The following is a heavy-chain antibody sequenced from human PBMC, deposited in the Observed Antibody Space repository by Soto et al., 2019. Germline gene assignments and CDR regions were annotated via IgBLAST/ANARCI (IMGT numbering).Heavy chain of an antibody. CDR1: GGSISSYY. J-gene: IGHJ6*02. Sequence: SETLSLTCTVSGGSISSYYWSWIRQPAGKGLEWIGRIYTSGSTNYNPPLKSRVTMSVDTSKNQFSLKLSSVTAADTAVYYCARGMAGRFRSNPYYYYGMDVWGQGTTVTVSS. D-gene: IGHD4-4*01. V-gene: IGHV4-4*07. CDR3: ARGMAGRFRSNPYYYYGMDV. CDR2: IYTSGST.